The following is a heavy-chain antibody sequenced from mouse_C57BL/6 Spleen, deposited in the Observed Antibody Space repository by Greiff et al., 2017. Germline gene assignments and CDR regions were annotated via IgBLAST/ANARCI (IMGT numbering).Heavy chain of an antibody. D-gene: IGHD2-1*01. V-gene: IGHV6-6*01. CDR3: TTYGNYLFDY. CDR1: GFTFSDAW. J-gene: IGHJ2*01. CDR2: IRNKANNHAT. Sequence: EVQRVESGGGLVQPGGSMKLSCAASGFTFSDAWMDWVRQSPEKGLEWVAEIRNKANNHATYYAESVKGRFTISRDDSKSSVYLQMNSLRAEDTGIYYCTTYGNYLFDYWGQGTTLTVSS.